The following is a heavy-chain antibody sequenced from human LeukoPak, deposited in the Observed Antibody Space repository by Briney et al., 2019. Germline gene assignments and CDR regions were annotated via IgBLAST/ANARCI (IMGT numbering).Heavy chain of an antibody. D-gene: IGHD5-24*01. V-gene: IGHV3-53*01. CDR2: IYSGGST. CDR1: GFTVSSNY. Sequence: PGGSLRLSCAASGFTVSSNYMSWVRQAPGKGLEWVSVIYSGGSTYYADSVEGRFTISRDNSKNTLYLQMNSLRAEDTAVYYCAREMATTYDYWGQGTLVTVSS. CDR3: AREMATTYDY. J-gene: IGHJ4*02.